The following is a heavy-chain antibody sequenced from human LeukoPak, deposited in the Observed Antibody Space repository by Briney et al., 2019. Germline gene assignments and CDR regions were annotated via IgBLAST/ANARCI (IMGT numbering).Heavy chain of an antibody. CDR2: THSDGST. D-gene: IGHD3-16*01. Sequence: PGGSLRLSCAASGFTFDDYAMHWVRQAPGKGLEWVSLTHSDGSTYYADSVKGRFTISRDNSENSLYLQMNTLRAEDTAVYYCARGENGIGAAFDIWGQGTMVTVSS. CDR3: ARGENGIGAAFDI. V-gene: IGHV3-53*01. CDR1: GFTFDDYA. J-gene: IGHJ3*02.